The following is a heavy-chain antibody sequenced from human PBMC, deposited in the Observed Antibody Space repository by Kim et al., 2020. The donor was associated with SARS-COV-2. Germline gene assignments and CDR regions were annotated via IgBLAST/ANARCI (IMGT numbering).Heavy chain of an antibody. CDR3: ARDLDYYGMDV. V-gene: IGHV3-53*01. Sequence: TYDADAVKGRFTISRDNSKNTLYLQRNSLRAEDAAVYYCARDLDYYGMDVWGQGTTVTVSS. CDR2: T. J-gene: IGHJ6*02.